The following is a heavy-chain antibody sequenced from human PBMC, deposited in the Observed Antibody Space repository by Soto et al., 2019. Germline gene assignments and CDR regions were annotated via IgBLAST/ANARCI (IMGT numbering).Heavy chain of an antibody. D-gene: IGHD3-16*01. CDR1: GYTFTSYG. V-gene: IGHV1-18*01. CDR3: ARAPFGITLGGVTDY. Sequence: ASVKVSCKASGYTFTSYGISWVRQAPGQGLEWMGWISAYNGNTNYAQKLQGRVTMTTDTSTSTAYMELRSLRSDDTAVYYCARAPFGITLGGVTDYGGQETLVTVSS. J-gene: IGHJ4*02. CDR2: ISAYNGNT.